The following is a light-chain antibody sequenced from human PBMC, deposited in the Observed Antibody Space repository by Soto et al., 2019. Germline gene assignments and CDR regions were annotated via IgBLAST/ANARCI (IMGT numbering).Light chain of an antibody. CDR1: QSVSSSY. Sequence: DIVLKQSPGTLSLTTGERATLSCRASQSVSSSYLAWYQQKPGQAPRLLIYGASSRATGIPDRFSGTGSETDFTLTINRLEPDDFAVYYCQQYGSYPGTFGQGTKVDIK. J-gene: IGKJ1*01. CDR2: GAS. V-gene: IGKV3-20*01. CDR3: QQYGSYPGT.